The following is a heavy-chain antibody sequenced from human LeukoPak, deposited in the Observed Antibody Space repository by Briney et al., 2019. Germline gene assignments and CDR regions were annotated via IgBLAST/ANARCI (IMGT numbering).Heavy chain of an antibody. Sequence: SETLSLTCTVSGGSISSYYWSWIRQPPGKGLEWIGYIYYSGSTNYNPSLKSRVTISVDTSKNQFSPKLSSVTAADTAVYYCARGPGWYCSSTSCLDAFDIWGQGTMVTVSS. J-gene: IGHJ3*02. CDR3: ARGPGWYCSSTSCLDAFDI. V-gene: IGHV4-59*01. CDR2: IYYSGST. D-gene: IGHD2-2*01. CDR1: GGSISSYY.